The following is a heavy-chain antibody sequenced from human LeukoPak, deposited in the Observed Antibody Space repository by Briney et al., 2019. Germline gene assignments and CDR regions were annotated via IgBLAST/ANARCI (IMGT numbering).Heavy chain of an antibody. V-gene: IGHV3-66*01. CDR2: IYSGGST. CDR3: ARAGNTRFDY. J-gene: IGHJ4*02. CDR1: EFSVGSNY. Sequence: GGSLRLSCAASEFSVGSNYMTWVRQAPGKGLEWVSLIYSGGSTYYADSVKGRFTISRDNPKNTLYLQMNSLRAEDTAVYYCARAGNTRFDYWGQGTLVTVSS. D-gene: IGHD2/OR15-2a*01.